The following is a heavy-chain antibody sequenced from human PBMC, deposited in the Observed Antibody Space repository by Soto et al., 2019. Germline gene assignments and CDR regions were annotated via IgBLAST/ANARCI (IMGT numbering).Heavy chain of an antibody. D-gene: IGHD2-15*01. CDR3: ARGVAAIHASYYFDY. CDR2: INHSGST. CDR1: GGSFSGYY. V-gene: IGHV4-34*01. Sequence: SETLSLTCAVYGGSFSGYYWSWIRQPPGKGLEWIGEINHSGSTNYNPSLKSRVTISVDTSKNQFSLKLSSVTAADTAVYYCARGVAAIHASYYFDYWGQGTLVTVSS. J-gene: IGHJ4*02.